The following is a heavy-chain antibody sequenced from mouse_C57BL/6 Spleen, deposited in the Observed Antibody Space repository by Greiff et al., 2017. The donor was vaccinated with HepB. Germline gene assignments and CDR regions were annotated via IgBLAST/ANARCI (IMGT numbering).Heavy chain of an antibody. J-gene: IGHJ3*01. CDR2: IYPGSGST. D-gene: IGHD1-1*01. CDR1: GYTFTSYW. CDR3: ARDYYDGSSYWFAY. V-gene: IGHV1-55*01. Sequence: VQLQQPGAELVKPGASVKMSCTASGYTFTSYWITWVKQRPGQGLEWIGDIYPGSGSTNYNEKFKSKATLTVDTSSSTAYMQLSSLTSEDSAVYYCARDYYDGSSYWFAYWGQGTLVTVSA.